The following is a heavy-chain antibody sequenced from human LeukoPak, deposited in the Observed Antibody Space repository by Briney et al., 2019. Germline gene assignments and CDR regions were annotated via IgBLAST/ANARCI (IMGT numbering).Heavy chain of an antibody. CDR2: IDQGGSDK. CDR1: GFPFSDYC. D-gene: IGHD1-26*01. J-gene: IGHJ4*02. CDR3: VRDKRVGASLFAY. V-gene: IGHV3-7*01. Sequence: GGSLRLSCAASGFPFSDYCMSWVRQAPGKGLEWVAIIDQGGSDKYYLASVRGRFTISRDNARNSLDLQMDSLRVEGTAIYYCVRDKRVGASLFAYWGQGNLVTVSS.